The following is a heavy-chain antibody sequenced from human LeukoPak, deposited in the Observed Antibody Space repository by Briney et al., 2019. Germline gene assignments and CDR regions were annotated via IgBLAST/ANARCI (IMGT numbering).Heavy chain of an antibody. D-gene: IGHD4/OR15-4a*01. J-gene: IGHJ4*02. CDR1: GFTFNNYD. CDR2: IRYDGSNK. V-gene: IGHV3-30*02. CDR3: ARRAGAYSHPYDY. Sequence: TGGSLRLSCAASGFTFNNYDMHWVRQAPGKGLEWVTFIRYDGSNKYYADSVKGRFTISRDNSKNTLFLQMNSLRAEDTAVYYCARRAGAYSHPYDYWGQGTLVTVSS.